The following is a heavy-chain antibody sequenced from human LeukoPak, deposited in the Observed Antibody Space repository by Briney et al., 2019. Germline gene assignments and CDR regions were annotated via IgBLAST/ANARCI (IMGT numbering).Heavy chain of an antibody. V-gene: IGHV1-58*01. D-gene: IGHD2/OR15-2a*01. CDR3: ARGEYNYFDY. J-gene: IGHJ4*02. Sequence: SVTVSCKASGFTFTSSAVQWVRQARGQRLEWIGWIVVGSGNTNYAQKFQERVTITTDTSTSTAYMELRSLRSDDTAVYYCARGEYNYFDYWGQGTLVTVSS. CDR1: GFTFTSSA. CDR2: IVVGSGNT.